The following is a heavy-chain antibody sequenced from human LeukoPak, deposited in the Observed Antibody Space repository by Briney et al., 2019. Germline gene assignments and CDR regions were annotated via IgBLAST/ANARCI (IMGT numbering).Heavy chain of an antibody. Sequence: PGGSLRLSCAASGFTFSHHWKNWVRQAPGKGLQWVANIKQDGSEKYYVGSVKGRFTISRDNAKNSLYLQMNSLRVEDTAVYYCARELFGIGDLHYGMDVWGQGTAVTVSS. V-gene: IGHV3-7*01. CDR2: IKQDGSEK. J-gene: IGHJ6*02. CDR1: GFTFSHHW. D-gene: IGHD3-10*01. CDR3: ARELFGIGDLHYGMDV.